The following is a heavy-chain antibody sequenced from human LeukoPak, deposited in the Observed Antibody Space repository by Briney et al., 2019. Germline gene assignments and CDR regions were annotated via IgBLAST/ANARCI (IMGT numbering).Heavy chain of an antibody. CDR2: IWYDEITK. Sequence: GGTLRLSCAASGFTFSIYGIHWVRQAPGKGLEWLAFIWYDEITKNYADSVKGRFTISRDNSKNTLYVQMNSLRPDDTAVYYRAKDSSDYYFDYWGQGTLVTVSS. CDR3: AKDSSDYYFDY. D-gene: IGHD3-22*01. V-gene: IGHV3-30*02. CDR1: GFTFSIYG. J-gene: IGHJ4*02.